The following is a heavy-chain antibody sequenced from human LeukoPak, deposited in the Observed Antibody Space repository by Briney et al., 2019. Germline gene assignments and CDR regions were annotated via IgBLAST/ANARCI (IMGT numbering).Heavy chain of an antibody. Sequence: VSGPTLAKPTQTLTLTCTFSGFSLRTSGVGVAWIRQPPGKGLEWIGEINHSGSTNYNPSLKSRVTISVDTSKNQFSLKLSSVTAADTAVYYCARDPSGSYPYGMDVWGQGTTVTVSS. V-gene: IGHV4-39*07. CDR2: INHSGST. D-gene: IGHD1-26*01. CDR1: GFSLRTSGV. J-gene: IGHJ6*02. CDR3: ARDPSGSYPYGMDV.